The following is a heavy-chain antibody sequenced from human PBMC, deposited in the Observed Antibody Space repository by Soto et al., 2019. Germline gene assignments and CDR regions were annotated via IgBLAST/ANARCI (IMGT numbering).Heavy chain of an antibody. CDR3: ARGRGRCSSTSCYSYYYYYGMDV. V-gene: IGHV4-34*01. D-gene: IGHD2-2*01. J-gene: IGHJ6*02. CDR1: GGSFSGYY. Sequence: SETLSLTCAVYGGSFSGYYWSWIRQPPGKGLEWIGEINHSGSTNYNPSLKSRVTISVDTSKNQFSLKLSSVTAADTAVYYCARGRGRCSSTSCYSYYYYYGMDVWGQGTTVTVSS. CDR2: INHSGST.